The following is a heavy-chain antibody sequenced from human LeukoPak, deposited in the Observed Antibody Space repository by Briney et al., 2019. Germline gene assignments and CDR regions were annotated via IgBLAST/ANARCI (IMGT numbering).Heavy chain of an antibody. CDR2: IKQDGSEK. V-gene: IGHV3-7*01. D-gene: IGHD1-26*01. CDR1: GFTFSSYW. J-gene: IGHJ4*02. CDR3: AREALGRAPFDY. Sequence: PGGSLRLSCAASGFTFSSYWMSWVRQAPGKGLEWVANIKQDGSEKYYADSVKGRFTISRDNSKNTLYLQMNSLRAEDTAVYYCAREALGRAPFDYWGQGTLVTVSS.